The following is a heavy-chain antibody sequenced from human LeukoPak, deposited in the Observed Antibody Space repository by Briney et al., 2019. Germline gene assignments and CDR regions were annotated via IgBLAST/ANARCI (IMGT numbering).Heavy chain of an antibody. J-gene: IGHJ3*02. Sequence: GGSLRLSCAASGFTFSSYAMSWVRQAPGKGLEWVSAISGSGGSTYYADSVKGRFTISRDNSKNTLYLQMNSLRAEDTAVYYCARDRGYYDSSGYYLRPDAFDIWGQGTMVTVSS. CDR1: GFTFSSYA. V-gene: IGHV3-23*01. D-gene: IGHD3-22*01. CDR2: ISGSGGST. CDR3: ARDRGYYDSSGYYLRPDAFDI.